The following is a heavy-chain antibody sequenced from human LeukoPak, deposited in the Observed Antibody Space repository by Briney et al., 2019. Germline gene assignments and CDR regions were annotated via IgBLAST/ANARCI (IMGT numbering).Heavy chain of an antibody. V-gene: IGHV3-23*01. CDR2: ISGSGGST. CDR3: AKDIGSWFGELLGYFDY. CDR1: GFTFSSYA. J-gene: IGHJ4*02. Sequence: GGSLRLSCAASGFTFSSYAMSWVRQAPGKELEWVSAISGSGGSTYYADSVKGRFTISRDNSKNTLYLQMNSLRAEDTAVYYCAKDIGSWFGELLGYFDYWGQGTLVTVSS. D-gene: IGHD3-10*01.